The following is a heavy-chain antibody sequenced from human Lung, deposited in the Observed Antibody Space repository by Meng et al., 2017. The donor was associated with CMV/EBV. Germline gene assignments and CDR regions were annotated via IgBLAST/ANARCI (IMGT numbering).Heavy chain of an antibody. V-gene: IGHV4-59*01. Sequence: SXTXSLXCNVSGGSINNYYWSWIRQPPGKGLEWIGYIDYNGNTNHNPSLKSRVTISIDTSRSPFSLNLSSVTAADTALYYCARVADGKKIHYYFDSWAQGTXVTVSS. D-gene: IGHD5-24*01. CDR2: IDYNGNT. CDR3: ARVADGKKIHYYFDS. CDR1: GGSINNYY. J-gene: IGHJ4*02.